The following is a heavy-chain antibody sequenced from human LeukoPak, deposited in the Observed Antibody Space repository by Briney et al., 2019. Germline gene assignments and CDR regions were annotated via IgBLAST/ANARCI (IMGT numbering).Heavy chain of an antibody. Sequence: AETLSLTCTVSGGSISSYYWSWIRQPPGKGLEWIGYIYYSGSTNYNPSLKSRVTISVDTSKNQFSLKLSSVTAADTAVYYCARENNWNDWFDPWGQGTLVTVSS. CDR1: GGSISSYY. J-gene: IGHJ5*02. CDR2: IYYSGST. V-gene: IGHV4-59*01. CDR3: ARENNWNDWFDP. D-gene: IGHD1-20*01.